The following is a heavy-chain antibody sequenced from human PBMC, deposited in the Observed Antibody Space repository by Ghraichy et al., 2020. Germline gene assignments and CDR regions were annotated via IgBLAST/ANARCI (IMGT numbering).Heavy chain of an antibody. V-gene: IGHV3-9*01. D-gene: IGHD3-10*01. CDR3: AKDIGFGELSPRDHENFDY. CDR1: GFTFDDYA. Sequence: SLNISCAASGFTFDDYAMHWVRQAPGKGLEWVSGISWNSGSIGYADSVKGRFTISRDNAKNSLYLQMNSLRAEDTALYYCAKDIGFGELSPRDHENFDYWGQGTLVTVSS. J-gene: IGHJ4*02. CDR2: ISWNSGSI.